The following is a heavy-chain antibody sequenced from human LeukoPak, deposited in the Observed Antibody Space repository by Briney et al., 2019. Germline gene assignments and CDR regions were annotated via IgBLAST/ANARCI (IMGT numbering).Heavy chain of an antibody. CDR1: GFTFRNYN. Sequence: GGSLRHSCAASGFTFRNYNMNWVRQAPGKGLEWVSSISESSSFIQYADSLKGRFAISRDNAKNSLYLQMNSLRAEDTAVYYCARQRGYCSSGVCRGWFDPWGQGTLVTVSS. V-gene: IGHV3-21*01. CDR2: ISESSSFI. CDR3: ARQRGYCSSGVCRGWFDP. D-gene: IGHD2-8*01. J-gene: IGHJ5*02.